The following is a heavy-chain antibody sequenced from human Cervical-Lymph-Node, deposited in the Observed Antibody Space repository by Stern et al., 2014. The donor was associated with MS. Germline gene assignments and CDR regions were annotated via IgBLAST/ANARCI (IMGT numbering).Heavy chain of an antibody. Sequence: VQLVESGAEVKKPGASVKVSCKASGYTFTSYPIHWVRQAPGQRLEWMGWINGDNGNTQYSQKFPGRVTITRDRSASTAYMEVSSLTSEDTAVYYCARDSGHIAVLTPPNWFDPWGPGTLVIVSS. CDR2: INGDNGNT. V-gene: IGHV1-3*01. J-gene: IGHJ5*02. CDR3: ARDSGHIAVLTPPNWFDP. CDR1: GYTFTSYP. D-gene: IGHD2-21*02.